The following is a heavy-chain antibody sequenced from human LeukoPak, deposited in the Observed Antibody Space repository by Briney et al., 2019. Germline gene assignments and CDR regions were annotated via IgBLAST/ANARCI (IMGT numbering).Heavy chain of an antibody. CDR2: IYYSGST. Sequence: SETLSLTCTVSGGSISSSSYYWGWIRQPPGTGLEWIGSIYYSGSTYYNPSLKSRVTISVDTSKNQFSLKLSSVTAADTAVYYCAREWAVAGLNWGQGTLVTVSS. D-gene: IGHD6-19*01. V-gene: IGHV4-39*07. J-gene: IGHJ4*02. CDR1: GGSISSSSYY. CDR3: AREWAVAGLN.